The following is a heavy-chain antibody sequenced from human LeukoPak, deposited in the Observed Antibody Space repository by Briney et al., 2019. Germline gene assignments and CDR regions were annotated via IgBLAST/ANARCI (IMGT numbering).Heavy chain of an antibody. V-gene: IGHV1-69*02. CDR1: GGTFSSYT. J-gene: IGHJ4*02. D-gene: IGHD5-12*01. Sequence: ASVKVSCKASGGTFSSYTISWVRQAPGQGLEWMGRIIPILGIANYAQKFQGRVTITADKSTSTAYMELSSLRSEDTAVYYCARLGGSGYDDYWGQGTLVTVSS. CDR3: ARLGGSGYDDY. CDR2: IIPILGIA.